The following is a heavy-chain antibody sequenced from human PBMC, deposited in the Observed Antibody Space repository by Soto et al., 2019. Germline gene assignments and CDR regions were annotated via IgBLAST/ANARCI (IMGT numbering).Heavy chain of an antibody. CDR3: ARNLSGYSYEAYFDY. V-gene: IGHV3-7*03. CDR2: IKQDGSEK. Sequence: PGGSLRLSCAASGFTFSSYWMSWVRQAPGKGLEWVANIKQDGSEKYYVDSVKGRFTISRDNAKNSLYLQMNSLRAEDTAVYYCARNLSGYSYEAYFDYWGQGTLGTV. J-gene: IGHJ4*02. CDR1: GFTFSSYW. D-gene: IGHD5-18*01.